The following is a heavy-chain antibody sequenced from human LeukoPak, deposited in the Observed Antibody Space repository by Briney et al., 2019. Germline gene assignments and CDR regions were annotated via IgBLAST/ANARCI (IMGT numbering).Heavy chain of an antibody. J-gene: IGHJ6*02. CDR3: TRGSTVTFRGYYGMDV. CDR1: GFTFGDYA. CDR2: IRSKGYGGTT. Sequence: GGSLRLSCTASGFTFGDYAMSWFRQAPGKGLEWVGLIRSKGYGGTTEYAASVKGRFTNSRDDSKSIAYLQMNSLKTEDTAVYYCTRGSTVTFRGYYGMDVWGQGTTVTVSS. D-gene: IGHD4-4*01. V-gene: IGHV3-49*03.